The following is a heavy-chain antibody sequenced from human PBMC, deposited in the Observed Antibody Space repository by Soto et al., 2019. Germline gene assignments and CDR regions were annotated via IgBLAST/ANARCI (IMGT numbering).Heavy chain of an antibody. CDR3: ARVTSGYRPHFEY. J-gene: IGHJ4*02. V-gene: IGHV4-59*01. D-gene: IGHD3-3*01. CDR2: IYYSGST. CDR1: GGSISSYY. Sequence: QVQLQESGPGLVKPSETLSLTCTVSGGSISSYYWSWIRQPPGKGLEWIGYIYYSGSTNYNPSLKSRVTISVDTSKNQFSLKLRSVTAADTAVYYCARVTSGYRPHFEYWGQGTLVTVSS.